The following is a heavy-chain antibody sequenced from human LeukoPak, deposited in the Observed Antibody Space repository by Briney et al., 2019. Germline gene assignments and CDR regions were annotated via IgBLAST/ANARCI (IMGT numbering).Heavy chain of an antibody. V-gene: IGHV1-69*04. D-gene: IGHD4-23*01. J-gene: IGHJ6*02. Sequence: ASVKVSCKASGGTFSSYAISWVRQAPGQGLEWMGRIIPILDIANYAQEFQGRLTITADKSTSTAYMELSSLRSEDTAVYYCARDPGLYGGNSNFYYGMDVWGQGITVTVSS. CDR2: IIPILDIA. CDR1: GGTFSSYA. CDR3: ARDPGLYGGNSNFYYGMDV.